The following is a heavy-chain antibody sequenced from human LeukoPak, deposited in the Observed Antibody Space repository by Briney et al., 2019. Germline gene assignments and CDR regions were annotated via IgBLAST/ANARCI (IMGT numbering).Heavy chain of an antibody. CDR1: GGSISSSSYY. CDR2: IYYSGST. Sequence: SETLPLTCTVSGGSISSSSYYWGWIRQPPGKGLEWIGSIYYSGSTYYNPSLKSRVTISVDTSKNQFSLKLSSVTAADTAVYYCARKARGITMVRGVIYYYYYMDVWGKGTKVTVSS. D-gene: IGHD3-10*01. V-gene: IGHV4-39*07. CDR3: ARKARGITMVRGVIYYYYYMDV. J-gene: IGHJ6*03.